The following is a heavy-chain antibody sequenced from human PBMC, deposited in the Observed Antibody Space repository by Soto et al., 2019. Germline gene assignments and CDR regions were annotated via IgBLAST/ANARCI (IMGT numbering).Heavy chain of an antibody. CDR2: ISWNSGSI. CDR1: GFTFDDYA. J-gene: IGHJ4*02. CDR3: AKLRDFFWSGYIPGFDY. Sequence: EVQLVESGGGLVQPGRSLRLSCAASGFTFDDYAMHWVRQAPGKGLEWVSGISWNSGSIGYADSVKGRFTISRDNAKNSLNLQMKSLRAEDTALYYCAKLRDFFWSGYIPGFDYWGQGTLVTVSS. V-gene: IGHV3-9*01. D-gene: IGHD3-3*01.